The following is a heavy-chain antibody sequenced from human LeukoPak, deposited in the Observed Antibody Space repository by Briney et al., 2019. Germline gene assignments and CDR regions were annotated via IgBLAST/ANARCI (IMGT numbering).Heavy chain of an antibody. CDR3: ARDVAGFDY. CDR2: IYYSGST. J-gene: IGHJ4*02. Sequence: TSETLSLTCAVSGYSISSGYYWSWIRQPPGKGLEWIGYIYYSGSTNYNPSLKSRVTISVDTSKNQFSLKLSSVTAADTAVYYCARDVAGFDYWGQGTLATVSS. V-gene: IGHV4-61*01. D-gene: IGHD6-13*01. CDR1: GYSISSGYY.